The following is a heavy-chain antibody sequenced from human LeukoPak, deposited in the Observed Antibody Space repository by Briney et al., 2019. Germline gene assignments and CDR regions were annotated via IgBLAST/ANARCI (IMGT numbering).Heavy chain of an antibody. J-gene: IGHJ4*02. Sequence: GGSPRLSCAASGFTFSSYAMHWVRQAPGKGLEWVAVISYDGSNKYYADSVKGRFTISRDNSKNTLYLQMNSLRAEDTAVYYCARVGSYGSGSYYNDGFDYWGQGTLVTVSS. CDR2: ISYDGSNK. D-gene: IGHD3-10*01. CDR1: GFTFSSYA. CDR3: ARVGSYGSGSYYNDGFDY. V-gene: IGHV3-30*04.